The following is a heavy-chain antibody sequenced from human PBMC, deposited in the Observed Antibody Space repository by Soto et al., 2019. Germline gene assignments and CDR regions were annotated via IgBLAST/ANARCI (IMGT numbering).Heavy chain of an antibody. J-gene: IGHJ6*02. CDR1: GFTFSSYG. Sequence: PGGSLRLSCAASGFTFSSYGMHWVRQAPGKGLKWVAVISHDGSNKYYADSVKGRFTISRDNSKNTLYLQMNSLRAEDTAVYYCAKADSSGWYGYYYYYYGMDVWGQGTTVTVSS. V-gene: IGHV3-30*18. D-gene: IGHD6-19*01. CDR2: ISHDGSNK. CDR3: AKADSSGWYGYYYYYYGMDV.